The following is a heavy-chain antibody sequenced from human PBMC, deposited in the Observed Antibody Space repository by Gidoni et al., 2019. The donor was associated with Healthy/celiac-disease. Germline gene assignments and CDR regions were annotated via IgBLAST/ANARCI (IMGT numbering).Heavy chain of an antibody. CDR3: ARASIAAEEYYYYYMDV. D-gene: IGHD6-6*01. Sequence: ANYAQKFQGRVTITADESTSTAYMELSSLRSEDTAVYYCARASIAAEEYYYYYMDVWGKGTTVTVSS. V-gene: IGHV1-69*01. CDR2: A. J-gene: IGHJ6*03.